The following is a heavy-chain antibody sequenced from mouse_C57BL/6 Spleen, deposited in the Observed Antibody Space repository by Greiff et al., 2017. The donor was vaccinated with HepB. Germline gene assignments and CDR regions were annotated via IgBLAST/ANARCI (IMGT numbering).Heavy chain of an antibody. D-gene: IGHD2-5*01. V-gene: IGHV1-82*01. J-gene: IGHJ2*01. Sequence: QVQLKQSGPELVKPGASVKISCKASGYAFSSSWMNWVKQRPGKGLEWIGRIYPGDGDTNYNGKFKGKATLTADKSSSTAYMQLSSLTSEDSAVYFCAISSNPYFDYWGQSTTLTVSS. CDR1: GYAFSSSW. CDR3: AISSNPYFDY. CDR2: IYPGDGDT.